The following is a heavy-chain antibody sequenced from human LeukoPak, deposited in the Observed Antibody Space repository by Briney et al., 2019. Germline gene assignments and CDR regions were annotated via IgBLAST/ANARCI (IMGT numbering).Heavy chain of an antibody. J-gene: IGHJ4*02. D-gene: IGHD5-18*01. V-gene: IGHV3-11*06. CDR2: ISTSSGYT. Sequence: GGSLRLSCAASGFTFSDYYMTWIRQAPGKGLECVSYISTSSGYTNYADSVKGRFTISRDNAKNSLYLQMNNLRAEDTAMYYCARGYSYGDYWGQGTLVTVSS. CDR3: ARGYSYGDY. CDR1: GFTFSDYY.